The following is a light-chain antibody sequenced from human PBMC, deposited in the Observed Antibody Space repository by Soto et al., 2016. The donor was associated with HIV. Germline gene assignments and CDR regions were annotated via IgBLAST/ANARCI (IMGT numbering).Light chain of an antibody. Sequence: DIQMTQSPSSLSASVEDRVTITCRASQSIGRFLNWYQQISGKPPNLLIYEASILQSGVPSRFSSSGSGTDFTLIIDSLQPEDFATYYCQQSYNLPRTF. CDR2: EAS. V-gene: IGKV1-39*01. J-gene: IGKJ1*01. CDR1: QSIGRF. CDR3: QQSYNLPRT.